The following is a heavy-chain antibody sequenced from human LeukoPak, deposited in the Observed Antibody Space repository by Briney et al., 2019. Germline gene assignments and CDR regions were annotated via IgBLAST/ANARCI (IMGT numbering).Heavy chain of an antibody. CDR2: IYTSGST. CDR3: AREPLRYFDWLSFPH. Sequence: PSETLSLTCTVSGGSISSYYWSWIRQPAGKGLEWIGRIYTSGSTNYNPSLKSRVTMSVDTSKNQFSLKLSSVTAADTAVYYCAREPLRYFDWLSFPHWGQGTLVTVSS. CDR1: GGSISSYY. J-gene: IGHJ4*02. V-gene: IGHV4-4*07. D-gene: IGHD3-9*01.